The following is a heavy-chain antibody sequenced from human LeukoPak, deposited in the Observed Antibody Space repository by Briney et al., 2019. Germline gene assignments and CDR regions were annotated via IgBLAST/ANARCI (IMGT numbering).Heavy chain of an antibody. CDR3: ARRLYIVRGAFDI. D-gene: IGHD2/OR15-2a*01. V-gene: IGHV3-53*01. J-gene: IGHJ3*02. CDR1: GFTVSGNY. CDR2: IYSGGTT. Sequence: GGSLRLSCAVSGFTVSGNYMSWVRQAPGKGLEWVSLIYSGGTTYYADSVKGRFTISRGNSKNTVHLQMNNLRAEDTAMYFCARRLYIVRGAFDIWGQGTMVTVSS.